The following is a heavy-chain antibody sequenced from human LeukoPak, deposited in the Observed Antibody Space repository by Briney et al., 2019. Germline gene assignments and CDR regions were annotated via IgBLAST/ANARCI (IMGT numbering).Heavy chain of an antibody. CDR3: ARRANYYGSGYFDY. V-gene: IGHV5-10-1*01. Sequence: GESLKISCKGSGYSFTSYWISWVRQMPGRGLEWTGRIDPSDSYTNYSPSFQGHVTISADKSISTAYLQWSSLKASGTAMYYCARRANYYGSGYFDYWGQGTLVTVSS. CDR2: IDPSDSYT. CDR1: GYSFTSYW. J-gene: IGHJ4*02. D-gene: IGHD3-10*01.